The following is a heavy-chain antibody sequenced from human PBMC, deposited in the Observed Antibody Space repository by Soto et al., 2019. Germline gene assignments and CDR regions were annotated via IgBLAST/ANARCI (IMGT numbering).Heavy chain of an antibody. V-gene: IGHV4-59*01. CDR3: ARQLPTAVAGHVAFDI. D-gene: IGHD6-19*01. CDR2: IYYSGST. Sequence: PAEALSLACTFSGSPISSYYWSWIRQPPGKGLEWIGYIYYSGSTNYTPSLKSRVTISVDTSKNQFSLKLSSVTAADTAVYYCARQLPTAVAGHVAFDIWGQGTMVT. CDR1: GSPISSYY. J-gene: IGHJ3*02.